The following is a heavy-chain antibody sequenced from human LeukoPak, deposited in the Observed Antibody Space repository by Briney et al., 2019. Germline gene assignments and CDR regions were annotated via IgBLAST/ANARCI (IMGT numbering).Heavy chain of an antibody. V-gene: IGHV3-30*04. J-gene: IGHJ4*02. Sequence: PGGSLRLSCAASGFTFSSYAMHWVRQAPGKGLEWVAVISYDGSNKYCADSVKGRFTISRDNSKNTLYLQMNSLRAEDTAVYYCARAGRLYGFGYFDYWGQGTLVTVSS. D-gene: IGHD4-17*01. CDR1: GFTFSSYA. CDR2: ISYDGSNK. CDR3: ARAGRLYGFGYFDY.